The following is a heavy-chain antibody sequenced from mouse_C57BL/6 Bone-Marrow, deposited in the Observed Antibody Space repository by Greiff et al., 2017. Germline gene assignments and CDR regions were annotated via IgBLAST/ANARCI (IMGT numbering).Heavy chain of an antibody. D-gene: IGHD1-1*01. J-gene: IGHJ3*01. CDR1: GYTFTSSG. Sequence: VKLQQSGAELARPGASVKFSCKASGYTFTSSGISWVAPSTGQGLEWIGEIYPRKVNTYYNEKFKGKATLTADKSSSTAYIELLSLTFEDSAVYFCARNYYGSSLFSYWGQGTLVTVSA. CDR3: ARNYYGSSLFSY. V-gene: IGHV1-81*01. CDR2: IYPRKVNT.